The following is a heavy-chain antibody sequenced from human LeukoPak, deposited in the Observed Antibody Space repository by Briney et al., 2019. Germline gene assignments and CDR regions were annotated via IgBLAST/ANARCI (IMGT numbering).Heavy chain of an antibody. CDR1: GGSISSYY. V-gene: IGHV4-59*01. CDR3: ARVMTATDAFDI. J-gene: IGHJ3*02. D-gene: IGHD3-16*01. Sequence: SETLSLTCTVSGGSISSYYWSWIRQPPGKGLEWMGYIYYSGSTNYNPSLKSRVTISVDTSKNQFSLKLSSVTAADTAVYYCARVMTATDAFDIWGQGTMVTVSS. CDR2: IYYSGST.